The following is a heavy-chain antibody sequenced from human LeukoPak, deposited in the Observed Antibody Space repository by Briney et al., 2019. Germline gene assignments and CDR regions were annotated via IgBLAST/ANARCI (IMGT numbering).Heavy chain of an antibody. V-gene: IGHV3-23*01. CDR1: GFTFSSYG. D-gene: IGHD3-10*02. CDR2: ISSTGGTT. Sequence: GGSLRLSCAASGFTFSSYGMSWVRQAPGKGLEWVSSISSTGGTTYYADSVKGRFTISRDNSKNTLYLQMNSLRAEDTAVYYCAELGITMIGGVWGKGTTVTISS. CDR3: AELGITMIGGV. J-gene: IGHJ6*04.